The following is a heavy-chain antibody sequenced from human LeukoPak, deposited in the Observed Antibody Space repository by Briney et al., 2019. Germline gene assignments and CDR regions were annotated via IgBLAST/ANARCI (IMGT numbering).Heavy chain of an antibody. CDR1: GGSISSYY. Sequence: SETLSLACTVSGGSISSYYWSWIRQPAGKGLEWIGRIYTSGSTNYNPSLKSRVTMSVDTSKNQFSLKLSSVTAADTAVYYCARSTTVTTPCDYWGQGTLVTVSS. D-gene: IGHD4-17*01. V-gene: IGHV4-4*07. CDR2: IYTSGST. CDR3: ARSTTVTTPCDY. J-gene: IGHJ4*02.